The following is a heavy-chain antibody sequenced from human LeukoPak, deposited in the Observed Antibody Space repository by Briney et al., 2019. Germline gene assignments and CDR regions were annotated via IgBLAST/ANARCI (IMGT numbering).Heavy chain of an antibody. CDR3: AKSWSGTTLRWFDP. Sequence: PGGSLRLSCVGSGFTLSNYEMNWVRQAPGKGLEWVAFIRYDGSNKYYADSVKGRFTISRDNSKNTLYLQMNSLRAEGTAVYYCAKSWSGTTLRWFDPWGQGTLVTVSS. CDR2: IRYDGSNK. J-gene: IGHJ5*02. D-gene: IGHD1-1*01. V-gene: IGHV3-30*02. CDR1: GFTLSNYE.